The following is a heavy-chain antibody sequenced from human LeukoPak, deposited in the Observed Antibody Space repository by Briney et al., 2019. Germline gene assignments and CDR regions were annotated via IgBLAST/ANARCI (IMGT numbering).Heavy chain of an antibody. D-gene: IGHD3-10*01. J-gene: IGHJ4*02. CDR2: ISGSGGST. CDR3: AKDRMVRGVIITSFDY. V-gene: IGHV3-23*01. CDR1: GFTFSSYA. Sequence: GGSLRLSCAASGFTFSSYAMSWVRQAPGKGLEWVSAISGSGGSTYYADSVKGRFTISRDNSKNALYLQMNSLRAEDTAVYYCAKDRMVRGVIITSFDYWGQGTLVTVSS.